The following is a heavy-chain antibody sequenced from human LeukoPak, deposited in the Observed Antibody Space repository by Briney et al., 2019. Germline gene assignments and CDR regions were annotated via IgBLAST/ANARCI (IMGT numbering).Heavy chain of an antibody. CDR3: ARGGAARPDF. D-gene: IGHD6-6*01. V-gene: IGHV3-7*01. Sequence: GRSLRLSCAASGFTFSSYAMHWVRQTPGKGLEWVAKIKADGGEKDHVASVKGRLTISRDNAKNSLYLQMNSLRVEDTAVYYCARGGAARPDFWGQGTLVTVSS. J-gene: IGHJ4*02. CDR1: GFTFSSYA. CDR2: IKADGGEK.